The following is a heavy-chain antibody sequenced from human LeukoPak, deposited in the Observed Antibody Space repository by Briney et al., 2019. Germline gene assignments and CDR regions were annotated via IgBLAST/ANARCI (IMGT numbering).Heavy chain of an antibody. CDR1: GFTFSSYW. V-gene: IGHV3-74*01. D-gene: IGHD6-13*01. CDR3: ASYSSSWYYFDY. J-gene: IGHJ4*02. Sequence: GGSLRLSCAASGFTFSSYWFHWVRQAPGKGLVWVSRINTDGSSTSYADSVKGRFTISRDNAKNTLYLQMNSLRAEDTAVYYCASYSSSWYYFDYWGQGTLVTVSS. CDR2: INTDGSST.